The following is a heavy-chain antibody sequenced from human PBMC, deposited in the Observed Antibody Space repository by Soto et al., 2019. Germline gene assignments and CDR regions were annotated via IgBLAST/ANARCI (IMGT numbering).Heavy chain of an antibody. J-gene: IGHJ5*02. Sequence: HPGGSLSLSCAASGFTFSSYAMSWVRQAPGKGLEWVSAISGSGGSTYYADYVKGRFTISRDNSKNTLYLQLNSLRAEDTAVYYCAKGLGKKPNTATEPWGQGTLVTVSS. D-gene: IGHD5-18*01. V-gene: IGHV3-23*01. CDR1: GFTFSSYA. CDR3: AKGLGKKPNTATEP. CDR2: ISGSGGST.